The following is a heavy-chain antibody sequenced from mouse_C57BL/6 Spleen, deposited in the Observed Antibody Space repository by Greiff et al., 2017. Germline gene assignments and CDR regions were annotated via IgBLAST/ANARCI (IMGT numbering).Heavy chain of an antibody. CDR3: ARQLRLGWFAY. J-gene: IGHJ3*01. V-gene: IGHV1-26*01. D-gene: IGHD3-2*02. CDR2: INPNNGGT. CDR1: GYTFTDYY. Sequence: EVQLQQSGPELVKPGASVKISCKASGYTFTDYYMNWVKQSHGKSLEWIGDINPNNGGTSYNQKFKGKATLTVDKSSSTAYMELRSLTSEDAAVYDCARQLRLGWFAYWGQGTLVTVSA.